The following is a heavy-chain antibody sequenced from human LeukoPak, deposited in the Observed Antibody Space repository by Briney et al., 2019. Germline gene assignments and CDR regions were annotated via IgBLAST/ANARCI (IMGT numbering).Heavy chain of an antibody. Sequence: GGSLRLSCAASGFTFINYNMNWVRQAPGKGLEWVSSVSSSSAYIYYADSVKGRFTISRDNAKNSLYLQMNSLRTEDTAVYYCARVMTTVIKAFDYWGQGTLVTVSS. CDR3: ARVMTTVIKAFDY. CDR1: GFTFINYN. CDR2: VSSSSAYI. V-gene: IGHV3-21*01. D-gene: IGHD4-17*01. J-gene: IGHJ4*02.